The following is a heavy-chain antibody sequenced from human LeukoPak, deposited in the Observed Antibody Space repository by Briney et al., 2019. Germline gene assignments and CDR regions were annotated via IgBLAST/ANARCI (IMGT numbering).Heavy chain of an antibody. CDR3: ARGYDRISSAFDI. D-gene: IGHD2/OR15-2a*01. CDR2: MNPNSGNT. J-gene: IGHJ3*02. Sequence: GASVKVSCKASGYTFTSYDINWVRQATGQGLEWMGWMNPNSGNTGYAQKLQGRITMTRNTSISTAYMELSSLRSEDTAVYYCARGYDRISSAFDIWGQGTMVTVSS. V-gene: IGHV1-8*01. CDR1: GYTFTSYD.